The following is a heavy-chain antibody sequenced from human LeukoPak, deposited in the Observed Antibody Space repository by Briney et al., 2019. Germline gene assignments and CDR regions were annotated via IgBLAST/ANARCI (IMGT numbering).Heavy chain of an antibody. J-gene: IGHJ3*02. V-gene: IGHV3-48*04. CDR1: GFTFSSYS. D-gene: IGHD6-13*01. Sequence: GGSLRLSCAASGFTFSSYSMNWVRQAPGKGLEWVSYISSSSSTIYYADSVKGRFTISRDNAKNSLYLQMNSLRAEDTAVYYCARDDLSSSWTPDAFDIWGQGTMVTVSS. CDR3: ARDDLSSSWTPDAFDI. CDR2: ISSSSSTI.